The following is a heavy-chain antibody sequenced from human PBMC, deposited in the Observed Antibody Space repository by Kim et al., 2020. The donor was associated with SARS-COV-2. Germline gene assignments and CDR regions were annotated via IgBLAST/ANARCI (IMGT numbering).Heavy chain of an antibody. J-gene: IGHJ4*01. D-gene: IGHD6-19*01. CDR3: ARDQRYSSGGCVSFFD. CDR2: AYYSGNT. Sequence: SETLSLTCTVSGGSLSSSSYYWSWIRQPPGKGLEWIGTAYYSGNTYYNPSLKSRVTISVDTSKNQFSLKLGSVTAADTAVYYCARDQRYSSGGCVSFFD. V-gene: IGHV4-39*07. CDR1: GGSLSSSSYY.